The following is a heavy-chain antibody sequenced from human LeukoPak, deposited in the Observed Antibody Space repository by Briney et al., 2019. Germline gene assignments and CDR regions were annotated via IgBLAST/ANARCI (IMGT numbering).Heavy chain of an antibody. V-gene: IGHV3-30*18. Sequence: GGSLRLSCAASGFTFSSYGMHWVRQAPGKGLEWVAVISYDGSNKYYADSVKGRFTISRDNSKNTLYLQMNSLRAEDTAVYYCAKDDSYYDILTGHQKYYFDYWGQGTLVTVSS. J-gene: IGHJ4*02. CDR1: GFTFSSYG. CDR3: AKDDSYYDILTGHQKYYFDY. CDR2: ISYDGSNK. D-gene: IGHD3-9*01.